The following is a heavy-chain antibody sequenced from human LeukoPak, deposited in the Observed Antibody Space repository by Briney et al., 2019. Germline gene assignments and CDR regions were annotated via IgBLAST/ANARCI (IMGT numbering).Heavy chain of an antibody. V-gene: IGHV3-21*01. CDR3: ARDRWPYFSDY. J-gene: IGHJ4*02. CDR1: GFTFRSYS. Sequence: TGGSLRLSCAASGFTFRSYSMNWVRQAPGKGLEWVSFISSSSYIYYADSVKGRFTISRDNAKNSLYLQMNSLRAEDTAVYYCARDRWPYFSDYWGQGALVTVSS. CDR2: ISSSSYI. D-gene: IGHD2-15*01.